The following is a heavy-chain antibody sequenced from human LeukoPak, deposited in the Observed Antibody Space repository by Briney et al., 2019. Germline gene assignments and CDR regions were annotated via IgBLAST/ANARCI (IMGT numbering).Heavy chain of an antibody. CDR2: ISAYNGNT. Sequence: ASVKVSCKASGYTFTSYGINWVRQAPGQGLEWMGWISAYNGNTNYAQKLQGRVTMTTDTSTSTAYMELRSLRSDDTAVYYCAGLRYSGSYSYYMDVWGKGTTVTVSS. CDR1: GYTFTSYG. D-gene: IGHD1-26*01. V-gene: IGHV1-18*01. CDR3: AGLRYSGSYSYYMDV. J-gene: IGHJ6*03.